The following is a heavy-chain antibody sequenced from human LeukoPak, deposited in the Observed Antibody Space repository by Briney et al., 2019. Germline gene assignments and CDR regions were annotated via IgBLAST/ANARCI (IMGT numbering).Heavy chain of an antibody. D-gene: IGHD3-10*01. CDR2: IKQDGSEK. V-gene: IGHV3-7*01. J-gene: IGHJ4*02. Sequence: GGSLRLPCAASGSTFSSYWMSWVRQAPGKGLEWVANIKQDGSEKYYVDSVKGRFTISRDNAKNSLYLQMNSLRAEDTAVYYCARTWGAYYGSGPNLDWGQGTLVTVSS. CDR1: GSTFSSYW. CDR3: ARTWGAYYGSGPNLD.